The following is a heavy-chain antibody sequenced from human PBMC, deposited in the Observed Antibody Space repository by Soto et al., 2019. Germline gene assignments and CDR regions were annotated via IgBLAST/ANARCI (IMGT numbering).Heavy chain of an antibody. D-gene: IGHD2-15*01. Sequence: GGSLRLSCAASGFTFGIYAINWVRQAPGKGLEWVSAISDSGGVTFYADSVKGRFTLSRDNSKNTVSLQMSSLRAEDTALYYCAKSRYCSSGSCYRIDSWGQGTLVTVSS. V-gene: IGHV3-23*01. CDR3: AKSRYCSSGSCYRIDS. CDR2: ISDSGGVT. CDR1: GFTFGIYA. J-gene: IGHJ4*02.